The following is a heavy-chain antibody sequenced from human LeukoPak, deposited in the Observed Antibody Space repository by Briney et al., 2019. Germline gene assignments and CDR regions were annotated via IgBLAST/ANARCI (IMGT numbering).Heavy chain of an antibody. CDR2: LYIGGST. CDR3: ASGLRWFDY. D-gene: IGHD4-23*01. V-gene: IGHV3-53*01. Sequence: GGSLRLSCAASGFTVSSNYMSWVRQAPGKGLEWGSVLYIGGSTYYADALKRRSTISRDSSKNTLYLQMNSLRADDTAVYYCASGLRWFDYWGHGTLVTVSS. CDR1: GFTVSSNY. J-gene: IGHJ4*01.